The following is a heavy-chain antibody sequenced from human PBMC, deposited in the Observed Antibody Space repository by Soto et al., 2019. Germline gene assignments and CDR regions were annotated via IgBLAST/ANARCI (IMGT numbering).Heavy chain of an antibody. CDR3: TGEGASGY. J-gene: IGHJ4*02. CDR1: GFTVSTYG. Sequence: ESGGGVVQPGRSLRLSCAVSGFTVSTYGMHWVRQAPGKGLEWVAVISRDGGTKYYADSVKGRCTISRDNSRNTLFLEMNSLRGGDMAVYYCTGEGASGYWGQGTLVTVSS. V-gene: IGHV3-30*03. D-gene: IGHD2-8*02. CDR2: ISRDGGTK.